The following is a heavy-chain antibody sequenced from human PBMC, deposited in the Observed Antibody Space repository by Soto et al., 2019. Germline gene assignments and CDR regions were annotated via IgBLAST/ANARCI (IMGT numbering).Heavy chain of an antibody. CDR1: GFTFSSAW. CDR2: IKGKVHGETT. D-gene: IGHD2-8*02. Sequence: EVHLVESGGGLVKPGGSLRLSCAASGFTFSSAWLNWVRQAPGKGLEWVGRIKGKVHGETTDYAAPVKGRFSISRDDSSITLHLQMNSLELEDTAVYYCTADPHYYTGGVAYWGQGALVTVSS. CDR3: TADPHYYTGGVAY. J-gene: IGHJ4*02. V-gene: IGHV3-15*07.